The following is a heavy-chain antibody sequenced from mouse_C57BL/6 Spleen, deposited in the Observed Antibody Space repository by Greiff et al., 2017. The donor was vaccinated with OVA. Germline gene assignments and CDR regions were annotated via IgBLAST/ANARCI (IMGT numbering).Heavy chain of an antibody. Sequence: QVQLQQPGAELVKPGASVKLSCKASGYTFTSYWMHWVKQRPGQGLEWIGMIHPNSGSTNYNEKFKSKATLTVDKSSSTAYMQLSSLTSENSAVDDCARYYYNNYYAMDYWGQGTSVTVSS. J-gene: IGHJ4*01. CDR3: ARYYYNNYYAMDY. CDR1: GYTFTSYW. V-gene: IGHV1-64*01. CDR2: IHPNSGST. D-gene: IGHD2-5*01.